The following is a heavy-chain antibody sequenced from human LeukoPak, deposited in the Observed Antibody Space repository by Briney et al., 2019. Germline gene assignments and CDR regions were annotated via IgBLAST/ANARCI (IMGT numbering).Heavy chain of an antibody. Sequence: SVKVSCKASGGTFSSYAISWVRQAPGQGLEWMGGIIPIFGTANYAQKFQDRVTITTDESTSTAYMELSSLRSEDTAVYYCARNLLRSNTYYYYYYMDVWGKGTTVTVSS. J-gene: IGHJ6*03. CDR3: ARNLLRSNTYYYYYYMDV. D-gene: IGHD4-17*01. V-gene: IGHV1-69*05. CDR2: IIPIFGTA. CDR1: GGTFSSYA.